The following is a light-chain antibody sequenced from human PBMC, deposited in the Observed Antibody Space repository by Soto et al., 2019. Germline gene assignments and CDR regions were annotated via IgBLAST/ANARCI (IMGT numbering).Light chain of an antibody. Sequence: DIQMTQSHSTLSASVGDRVTITCRASQSISSWLAWYQQKPGEAPKLLIYDASALSRGVPARFSGSGSGTKFTLTIASLQPEDVATYYCQQYETFSGTFGRGTKVDIK. CDR3: QQYETFSGT. J-gene: IGKJ1*01. CDR1: QSISSW. V-gene: IGKV1-5*01. CDR2: DAS.